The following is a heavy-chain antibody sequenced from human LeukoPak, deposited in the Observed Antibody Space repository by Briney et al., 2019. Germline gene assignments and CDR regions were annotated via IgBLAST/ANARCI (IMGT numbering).Heavy chain of an antibody. CDR3: VRDRHCGGDCPPGNFQL. D-gene: IGHD2-21*02. V-gene: IGHV3-64D*06. CDR1: RFTFSNFN. Sequence: PGGSLRLSCSASRFTFSNFNMHWVRQAPGKGLQFVSGITSDGGSIDYADSVRGRFTISRDNSKNTLYLRMTSLRVEDTALYYCVRDRHCGGDCPPGNFQLWGQGTLVMVSS. CDR2: ITSDGGSI. J-gene: IGHJ1*01.